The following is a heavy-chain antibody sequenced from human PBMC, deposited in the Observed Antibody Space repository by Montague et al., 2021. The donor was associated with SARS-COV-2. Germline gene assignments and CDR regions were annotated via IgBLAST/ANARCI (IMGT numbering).Heavy chain of an antibody. CDR1: GFRFSGYY. V-gene: IGHV3-11*01. J-gene: IGHJ4*02. CDR3: ARDAKSIAY. Sequence: SLRLSCAASGFRFSGYYMSWVRQAPGKGLEWVSHITSFSTTYYADSVKGRFTISRDNAKNSLYLQMNSLRAEDTAVYFCARDAKSIAYWGQGTLVSVSS. CDR2: ITSFSTT.